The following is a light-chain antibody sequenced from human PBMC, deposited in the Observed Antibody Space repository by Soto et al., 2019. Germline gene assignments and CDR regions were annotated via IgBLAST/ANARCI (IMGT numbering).Light chain of an antibody. V-gene: IGKV3-20*01. J-gene: IGKJ2*01. CDR2: GAS. CDR3: QQYGSSFYT. Sequence: EIVLTQSPGTLSLSPGKRATLSCRASQSVSSSYLAWYQQKPGQAPRLLIYGASSRATGIPDRFSGSGSGTVCTLTMSRLEPEDFAVYYCQQYGSSFYTFGQGTKLELK. CDR1: QSVSSSY.